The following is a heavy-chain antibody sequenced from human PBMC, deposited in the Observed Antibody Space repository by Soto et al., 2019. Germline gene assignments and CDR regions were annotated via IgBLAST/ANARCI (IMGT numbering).Heavy chain of an antibody. CDR1: GFTFSNAW. J-gene: IGHJ2*01. D-gene: IGHD2-15*01. Sequence: PGGSLRLSCAASGFTFSNAWMNWVRQAPGKRLKWVGRIKSKTDGGTTDYAAPVKGRFTISRDDSKNTLYLQMNSLKTEDTAVYYCTTFPYCSGGSCPRKNWYFDLWGRGTLVTVPQ. CDR2: IKSKTDGGTT. V-gene: IGHV3-15*07. CDR3: TTFPYCSGGSCPRKNWYFDL.